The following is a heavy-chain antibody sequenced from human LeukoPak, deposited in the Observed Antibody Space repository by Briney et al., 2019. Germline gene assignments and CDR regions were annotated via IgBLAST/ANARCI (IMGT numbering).Heavy chain of an antibody. CDR1: GFTFSSYA. CDR3: AKDVPRYCSGGSCYSPAFDI. V-gene: IGHV3-23*01. CDR2: ISGSGGST. Sequence: PGGSLRLSCAASGFTFSSYAMSWVRQAPGKGLEWVSAISGSGGSTYYAGSVKGRFTISRDNSKNTLYLQMNSLRAEDTAVYYCAKDVPRYCSGGSCYSPAFDIWGQGTMVTVSS. J-gene: IGHJ3*02. D-gene: IGHD2-15*01.